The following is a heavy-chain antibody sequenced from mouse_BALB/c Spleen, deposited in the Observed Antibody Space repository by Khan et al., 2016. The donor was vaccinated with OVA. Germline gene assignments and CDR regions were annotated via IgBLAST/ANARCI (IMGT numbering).Heavy chain of an antibody. Sequence: EVKLMESGAELVRPGALVKLSCKASGFNITDYYIHWVKQRPEQGLEWIGWIDPENGNTIYDPKFQGKASITADTSSNTAYLQLSSLTSEDTAVYYCTRDGYSPWFAYWGQGTLVTVSA. V-gene: IGHV14-1*02. J-gene: IGHJ3*01. CDR1: GFNITDYY. CDR2: IDPENGNT. D-gene: IGHD2-3*01. CDR3: TRDGYSPWFAY.